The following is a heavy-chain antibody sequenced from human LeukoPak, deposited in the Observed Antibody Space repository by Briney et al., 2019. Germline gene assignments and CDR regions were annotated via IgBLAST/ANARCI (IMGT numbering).Heavy chain of an antibody. J-gene: IGHJ3*02. Sequence: SETLSLTCAVSGYSISSGYYWGWIRQPPGEGLEWIGSIYHSGSTYYNPSPKSRVTISVDTSKNQISLKLSSVTAADTAVYYCARRGLSSSSWSAFDIWGQGTVVTVSS. D-gene: IGHD6-6*01. CDR1: GYSISSGYY. CDR3: ARRGLSSSSWSAFDI. CDR2: IYHSGST. V-gene: IGHV4-38-2*01.